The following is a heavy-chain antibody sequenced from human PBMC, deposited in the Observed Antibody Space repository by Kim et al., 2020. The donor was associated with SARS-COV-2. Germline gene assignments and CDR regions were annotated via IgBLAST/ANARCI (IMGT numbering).Heavy chain of an antibody. CDR2: ISSNGGST. D-gene: IGHD6-19*01. V-gene: IGHV3-64D*06. Sequence: GGSLRLSCSASGFTFSSYAMHWVRQAPGKGLEYVSAISSNGGSTYYADSVKGRFTISRDNSKNTLYLQMSSLRAEDTAVNYCVKDTSSGWYRGAWYFDLWGRGTLVTVSS. J-gene: IGHJ2*01. CDR3: VKDTSSGWYRGAWYFDL. CDR1: GFTFSSYA.